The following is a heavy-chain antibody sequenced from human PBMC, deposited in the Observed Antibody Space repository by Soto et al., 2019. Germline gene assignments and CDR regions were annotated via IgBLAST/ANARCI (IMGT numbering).Heavy chain of an antibody. J-gene: IGHJ6*02. D-gene: IGHD2-8*01. CDR1: GFTFRSYW. Sequence: PGGSLKIACAGPGFTFRSYWMSWVRQAPGRGLERVANIKQDGSEKYYVDSVKGRFTISRDNAKNSLYLQMNSLRAEDTDVYYCAREVLMVYAIPRGYYYGMDVWGQGKTVTVSS. CDR3: AREVLMVYAIPRGYYYGMDV. CDR2: IKQDGSEK. V-gene: IGHV3-7*01.